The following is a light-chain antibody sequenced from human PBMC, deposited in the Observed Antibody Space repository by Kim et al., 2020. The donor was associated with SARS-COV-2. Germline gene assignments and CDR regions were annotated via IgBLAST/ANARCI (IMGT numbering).Light chain of an antibody. V-gene: IGLV6-57*03. J-gene: IGLJ2*01. CDR1: SGFIATNY. Sequence: TGILSCNRSSGFIATNYVQWYQQRPGSAPISVIYENKERAPGVPDRFSGSVDSSSNAASLTISGLMTEDEADYYCQSYDNNNHVVFGGGTQLTVL. CDR2: ENK. CDR3: QSYDNNNHVV.